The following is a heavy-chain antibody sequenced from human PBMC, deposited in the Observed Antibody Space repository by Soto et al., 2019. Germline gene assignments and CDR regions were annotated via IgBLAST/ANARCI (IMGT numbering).Heavy chain of an antibody. CDR3: AGIGEDIYYGMDV. CDR1: GGSIKNYF. J-gene: IGHJ6*02. Sequence: SETLSLTCTVSGGSIKNYFWNWIRQPAGKGLEWIGHIYSSGSTNYNPSLKSRVTMLVDTSKSQFSLSLNSVTAADTAVYYCAGIGEDIYYGMDVWGQGTTVTVSS. CDR2: IYSSGST. D-gene: IGHD2-15*01. V-gene: IGHV4-4*07.